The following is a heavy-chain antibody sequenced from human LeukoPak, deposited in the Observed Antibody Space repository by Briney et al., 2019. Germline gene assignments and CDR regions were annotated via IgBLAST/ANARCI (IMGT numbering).Heavy chain of an antibody. D-gene: IGHD7-27*01. CDR3: ASPPGRPNGD. CDR2: ISHDGSST. V-gene: IGHV3-30*04. CDR1: GFIFSNYP. Sequence: GGSLRLSCAASGFIFSNYPMQWVRQAPGKGLEWVATISHDGSSTYSAASVKGRFTISRDNSKNTLSLQMNSLRVEDTAMYYCASPPGRPNGDWGQGTLVTVSS. J-gene: IGHJ4*02.